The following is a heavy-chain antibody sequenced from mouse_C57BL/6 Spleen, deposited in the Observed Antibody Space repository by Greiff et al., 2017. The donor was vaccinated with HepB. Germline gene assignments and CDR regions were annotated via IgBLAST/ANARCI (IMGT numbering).Heavy chain of an antibody. CDR1: GYTFTSYW. V-gene: IGHV1-69*01. J-gene: IGHJ2*01. CDR3: ARRGYSNYGDY. CDR2: IDPSDSYT. D-gene: IGHD2-5*01. Sequence: QVQLKQPGAELVMPGASVKLSCKASGYTFTSYWMHWVKQRPGQGLEWIGEIDPSDSYTNYNQKFKGKSTLTVDKSSSTAYMQLSSLTSEDSAVYYCARRGYSNYGDYWGQGTTLTVSS.